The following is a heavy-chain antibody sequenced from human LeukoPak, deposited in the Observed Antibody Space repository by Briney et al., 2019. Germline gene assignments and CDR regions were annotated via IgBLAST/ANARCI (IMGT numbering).Heavy chain of an antibody. J-gene: IGHJ5*02. CDR3: ARDRALGVSGWFDP. D-gene: IGHD2-8*01. CDR2: INHSGST. CDR1: GGSFSGYY. V-gene: IGHV4-34*01. Sequence: SETLSLTCAVYGGSFSGYYWSWIRQPPGKGLEWIGEINHSGSTNYNPSLKSRVTISVDTSKNQFSLKLSSVTAADTAVYYCARDRALGVSGWFDPWGQGTLVTVSS.